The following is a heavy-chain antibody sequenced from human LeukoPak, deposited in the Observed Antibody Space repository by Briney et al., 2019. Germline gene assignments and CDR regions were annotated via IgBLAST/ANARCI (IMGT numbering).Heavy chain of an antibody. Sequence: PGRSLRLSCAASGFTFDDYAMHWVRQAPGKGLEWVSGISWNSGSIGYADSVKGRFTISRDNAKNSLYLQMNSLRAEDTALYYCAKDRYYGSGSYYPRDAFDIWGQGTMVTVPS. D-gene: IGHD3-10*01. J-gene: IGHJ3*02. CDR2: ISWNSGSI. CDR3: AKDRYYGSGSYYPRDAFDI. CDR1: GFTFDDYA. V-gene: IGHV3-9*01.